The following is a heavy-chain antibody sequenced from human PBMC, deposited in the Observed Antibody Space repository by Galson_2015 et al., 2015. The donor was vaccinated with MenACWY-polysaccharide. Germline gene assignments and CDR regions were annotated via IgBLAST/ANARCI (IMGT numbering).Heavy chain of an antibody. CDR3: ARDPAALYAGSGFFDY. D-gene: IGHD3-22*01. J-gene: IGHJ4*02. CDR1: VASISIRNW. CDR2: IYHTGCT. Sequence: SEPLSLTCPVSVASISIRNWWSWVRQSPGKGLEWIGEIYHTGCTNYNPSLKSRVSMSVYKSKNQFSLRLNSVTAADTAVYYCARDPAALYAGSGFFDYCGQGTLVTVSS. V-gene: IGHV4-4*02.